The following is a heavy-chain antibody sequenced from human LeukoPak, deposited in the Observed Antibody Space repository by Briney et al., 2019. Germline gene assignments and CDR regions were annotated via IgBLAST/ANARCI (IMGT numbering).Heavy chain of an antibody. CDR3: ARLIGDDSSGSFDI. CDR1: GGSISSYY. D-gene: IGHD3-22*01. J-gene: IGHJ3*02. CDR2: IYTSGST. V-gene: IGHV4-4*07. Sequence: SETLSLTCTISGGSISSYYWSWIRQPAGKGLEWIGRIYTSGSTNYNPSLKSRVTMSVDTSKNQFSLKLSSVTAADTAVYYCARLIGDDSSGSFDIWGQGTMVTVSS.